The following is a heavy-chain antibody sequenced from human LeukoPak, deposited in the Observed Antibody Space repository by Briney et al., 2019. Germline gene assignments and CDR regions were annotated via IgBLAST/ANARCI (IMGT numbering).Heavy chain of an antibody. V-gene: IGHV1-2*06. CDR2: INPNTGDT. CDR3: ARDRGDDTVSYFDY. CDR1: GYTFTGYY. Sequence: ASVKVSCKASGYTFTGYYMRWVRQAPGQGLEWMGRINPNTGDTNSARKFQGRITMTRDTSISTVYMELSRLRSDDTAVYYCARDRGDDTVSYFDYWGQGTLVTVSS. J-gene: IGHJ4*02. D-gene: IGHD3-22*01.